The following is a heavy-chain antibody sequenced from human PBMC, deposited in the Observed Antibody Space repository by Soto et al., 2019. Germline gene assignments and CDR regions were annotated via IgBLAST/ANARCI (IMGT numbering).Heavy chain of an antibody. CDR1: GFAFNIYA. D-gene: IGHD6-13*01. V-gene: IGHV3-23*01. CDR2: IMSNGAGT. J-gene: IGHJ5*02. Sequence: GGSLRLSCAASGFAFNIYAMSWVRQAPGKGLEWVATIMSNGAGTYYPDSMKGRFTISRDNSKNTVYLQMNSLRAEDTAVYYCAGQGGSRLNWFDPWGQGT. CDR3: AGQGGSRLNWFDP.